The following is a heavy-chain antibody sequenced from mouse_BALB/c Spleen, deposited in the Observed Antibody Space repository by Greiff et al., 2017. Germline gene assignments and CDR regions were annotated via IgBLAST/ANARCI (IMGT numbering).Heavy chain of an antibody. J-gene: IGHJ2*01. Sequence: QVQLQQSGAELVKPGASVKLSCKASGYTFTSYWMHWVKQRPGQGLEWIGEIDPSDSYTNYNQKFKGKATLTVDKSSSTAYMQLSSLTSEDSAVYYCARELRGFDYWGQGTTLTVSS. D-gene: IGHD1-1*01. V-gene: IGHV1-69*02. CDR3: ARELRGFDY. CDR2: IDPSDSYT. CDR1: GYTFTSYW.